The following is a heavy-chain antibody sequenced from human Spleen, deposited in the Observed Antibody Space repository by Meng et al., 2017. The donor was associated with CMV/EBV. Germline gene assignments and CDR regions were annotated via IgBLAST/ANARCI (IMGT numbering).Heavy chain of an antibody. V-gene: IGHV3-30-3*01. Sequence: GESLKISCAASGFTFSGYAMHWVRQAPGKGLEWVAVISYDGSNKYYADSVKGRFTISRDNSKNTLYLQMNSLRAEDTAVYYCARTYNWNVGWGQGTLVTVSS. J-gene: IGHJ4*02. CDR2: ISYDGSNK. D-gene: IGHD1-1*01. CDR1: GFTFSGYA. CDR3: ARTYNWNVG.